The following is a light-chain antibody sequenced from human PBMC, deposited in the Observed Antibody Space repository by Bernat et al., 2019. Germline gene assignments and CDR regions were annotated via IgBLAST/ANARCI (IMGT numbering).Light chain of an antibody. CDR2: AAS. Sequence: DIQMTQSPSSLSASVGDRVTITCRASQSISSYLNWYQQKPGKAPKVLIYAASSLESGVPSRFSGSGSGTDFTLTISSLQPEEFATYYCQQSHSSTWTFGQGTKVEIK. V-gene: IGKV1-39*01. J-gene: IGKJ1*01. CDR1: QSISSY. CDR3: QQSHSSTWT.